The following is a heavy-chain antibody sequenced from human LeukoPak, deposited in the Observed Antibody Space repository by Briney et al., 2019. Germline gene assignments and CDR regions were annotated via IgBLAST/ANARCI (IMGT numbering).Heavy chain of an antibody. CDR2: ISWNSGSI. D-gene: IGHD1-26*01. CDR3: AREPGHGAFDI. J-gene: IGHJ3*02. Sequence: GGSLRLSCAASGFTFDDYAMHWVRQAPGKGLEWVSGISWNSGSIGYADSVKGRFTISRDNAKNSLYLQMNSLRAEDTAVYYCAREPGHGAFDIWGQGTMVTVSS. V-gene: IGHV3-9*01. CDR1: GFTFDDYA.